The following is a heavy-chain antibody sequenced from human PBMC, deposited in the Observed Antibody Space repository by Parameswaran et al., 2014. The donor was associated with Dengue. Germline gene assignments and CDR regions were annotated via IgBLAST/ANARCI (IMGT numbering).Heavy chain of an antibody. D-gene: IGHD2-15*01. J-gene: IGHJ4*02. V-gene: IGHV4-59*13. CDR2: VYYSGIT. Sequence: PGKGLEWLGYVYYSGITNYNPSLESRVTISVDTAKNQFSLKLSSVTAADTAVYYCARDRCSGGSCYSIFDYWGQGTLVTVSS. CDR3: ARDRCSGGSCYSIFDY.